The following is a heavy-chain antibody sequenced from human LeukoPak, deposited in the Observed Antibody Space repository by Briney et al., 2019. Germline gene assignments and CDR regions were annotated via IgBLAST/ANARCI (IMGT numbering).Heavy chain of an antibody. Sequence: SVKVSCKGSGYSFTCYYMHWGRQAPGQGVEWMGPINPNSGGTTYAQKFQGRFTMTRDTSISTAYLQLSSLRSDDTAVYYCARDGTPATPDDAFDIWGQGTMVTVSS. D-gene: IGHD1-26*01. V-gene: IGHV1-2*06. J-gene: IGHJ3*02. CDR2: INPNSGGT. CDR3: ARDGTPATPDDAFDI. CDR1: GYSFTCYY.